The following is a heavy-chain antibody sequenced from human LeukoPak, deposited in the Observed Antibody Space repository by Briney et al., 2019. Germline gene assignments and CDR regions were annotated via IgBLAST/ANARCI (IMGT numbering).Heavy chain of an antibody. CDR1: GFTFSNYG. Sequence: GESLRLSCAASGFTFSNYGMHWVRQAPGKGLEWVAVISYDGSNKYYADSGRGRFIIVRDNSKNTLYLQMNSLRAEDTAVYYCVEGQPGGTQLPSWAPYYFDYWGQGTLVTVSS. CDR2: ISYDGSNK. V-gene: IGHV3-30*18. J-gene: IGHJ4*02. CDR3: VEGQPGGTQLPSWAPYYFDY. D-gene: IGHD5-18*01.